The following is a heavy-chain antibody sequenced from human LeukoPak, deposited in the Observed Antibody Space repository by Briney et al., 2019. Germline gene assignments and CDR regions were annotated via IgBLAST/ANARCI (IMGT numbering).Heavy chain of an antibody. V-gene: IGHV4-39*07. Sequence: SETLSLTCTVSGGSINSSSYYWGWIRQPPGKGLEWIGSIYHSGSTYYNPSLKSRVTISVDTSKNQFSLKLSSVTAADTAVYYCARLTVVRRWFDPWGQGTLVTVSS. CDR3: ARLTVVRRWFDP. J-gene: IGHJ5*02. CDR1: GGSINSSSYY. D-gene: IGHD4-23*01. CDR2: IYHSGST.